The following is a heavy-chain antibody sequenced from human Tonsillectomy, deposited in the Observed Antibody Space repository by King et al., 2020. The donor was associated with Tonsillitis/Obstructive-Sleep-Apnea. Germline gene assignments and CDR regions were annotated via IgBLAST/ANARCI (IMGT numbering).Heavy chain of an antibody. CDR1: GGSISSYY. Sequence: VQLQESGPGLVKPSETLSLTCTVSGGSISSYYWSWIRQPPGKGLEWIGNIYYSGSTNYNPSLQSRVTKSVDTTKNQFFLKLSSVTAADTAVYYFARDYGAYGNYYYIDVWGKGTTVTVSS. CDR2: IYYSGST. CDR3: ARDYGAYGNYYYIDV. J-gene: IGHJ6*03. D-gene: IGHD4-17*01. V-gene: IGHV4-59*01.